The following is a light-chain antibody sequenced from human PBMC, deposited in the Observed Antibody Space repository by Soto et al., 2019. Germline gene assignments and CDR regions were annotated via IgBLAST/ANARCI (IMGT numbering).Light chain of an antibody. Sequence: ETVLTQSPGTLSLSPGETATLSRRASQSVISDYLAWYQQKPDQAPRLVIYGASGRAAGIPDRFNGSGSGTDFTLTISRLEPEDFAMYYCQQYGSSVFTFGQGTKLEIK. CDR3: QQYGSSVFT. CDR2: GAS. V-gene: IGKV3-20*01. CDR1: QSVISDY. J-gene: IGKJ2*01.